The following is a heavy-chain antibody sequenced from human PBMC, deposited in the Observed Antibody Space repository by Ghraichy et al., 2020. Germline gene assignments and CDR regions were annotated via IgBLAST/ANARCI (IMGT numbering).Heavy chain of an antibody. Sequence: SETRSLTCTVSGGSISSSSYYWGWIRQPPGKGLEWLGSIYYSGSTYYNPSLKSRVTISVDTSKNQFSLKLSSVTAADTAVYYCARRGGSGWHFDYWGQVTLVTVAS. CDR3: ARRGGSGWHFDY. V-gene: IGHV4-39*01. CDR1: GGSISSSSYY. CDR2: IYYSGST. J-gene: IGHJ4*02. D-gene: IGHD6-19*01.